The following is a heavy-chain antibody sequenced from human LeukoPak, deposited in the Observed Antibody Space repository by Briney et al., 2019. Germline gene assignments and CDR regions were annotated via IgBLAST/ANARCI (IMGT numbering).Heavy chain of an antibody. CDR2: VIPSDGST. J-gene: IGHJ4*02. V-gene: IGHV1-46*01. CDR1: GYTFSSYY. Sequence: GASVKVSCKASGYTFSSYYMHWVRQASGQGLEWMGIVIPSDGSTTYAQKFRGRVTMTRDTSTSTVYMELSSLRFEDTAVYYCARGSEEYSYDVVYWGQGTLVTVSS. CDR3: ARGSEEYSYDVVY. D-gene: IGHD5-18*01.